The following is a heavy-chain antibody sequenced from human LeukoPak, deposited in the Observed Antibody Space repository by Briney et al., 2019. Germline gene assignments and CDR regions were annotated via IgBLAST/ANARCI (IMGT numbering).Heavy chain of an antibody. D-gene: IGHD3-16*01. Sequence: GSLRLSCAASGFTFRSFAMSWVRQAPGKGLEWVSDIGGSGGTTCYVDSVKGRFTISRDNSKNILYLQMNSLRAEDTAVYYCAKLTGYWGQGTLVTVSS. J-gene: IGHJ4*02. CDR3: AKLTGY. V-gene: IGHV3-23*01. CDR2: IGGSGGTT. CDR1: GFTFRSFA.